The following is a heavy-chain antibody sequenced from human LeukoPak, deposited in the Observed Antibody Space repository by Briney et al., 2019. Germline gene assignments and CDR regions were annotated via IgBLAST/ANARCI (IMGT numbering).Heavy chain of an antibody. J-gene: IGHJ4*02. V-gene: IGHV3-7*03. D-gene: IGHD6-19*01. CDR2: IKEDGSER. CDR3: ASPGIAVAGFGHPTPGSDY. Sequence: GGSLRLSCEGSAFIFSGHWMNWVRQTPGKGQEWVASIKEDGSERQYVDSVKGRFSISRDNTKGSLFLQLNSLRAEDTAVYYCASPGIAVAGFGHPTPGSDYWGQGTLVTVSS. CDR1: AFIFSGHW.